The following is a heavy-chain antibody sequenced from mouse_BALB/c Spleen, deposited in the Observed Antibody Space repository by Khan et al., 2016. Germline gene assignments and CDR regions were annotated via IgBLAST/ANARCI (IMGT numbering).Heavy chain of an antibody. CDR1: GFSLTSYG. D-gene: IGHD1-1*01. Sequence: QVQLKESGPGLVQPSQSLSITCTVSGFSLTSYGVHWVRQSPGKGLEWLGVIWSGGSTDYNAAFISRLSISKDNSKSQVFFKMNSLQANDTALYYCASNPYGSTYFDSCGQGTTLTVSS. CDR3: ASNPYGSTYFDS. CDR2: IWSGGST. V-gene: IGHV2-2*02. J-gene: IGHJ2*01.